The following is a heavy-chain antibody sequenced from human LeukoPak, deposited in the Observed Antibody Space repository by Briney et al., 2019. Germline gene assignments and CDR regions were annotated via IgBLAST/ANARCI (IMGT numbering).Heavy chain of an antibody. CDR2: IYRSGSI. J-gene: IGHJ4*02. D-gene: IGHD3-16*02. CDR3: ARHRYYMITFGGVIGYYFDY. Sequence: PSETLSLTCAVSGYSISSGYYWGWIRQPPGKGLEWIGSIYRSGSIYYNPSLKSRVTISVDTPKNQFSLKLSSVTAADTAVYYCARHRYYMITFGGVIGYYFDYWGQGTLVTVSS. CDR1: GYSISSGYY. V-gene: IGHV4-38-2*01.